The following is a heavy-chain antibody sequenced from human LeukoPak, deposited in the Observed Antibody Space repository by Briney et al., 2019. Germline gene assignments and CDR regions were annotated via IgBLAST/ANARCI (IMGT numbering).Heavy chain of an antibody. CDR3: ARESMVRGVIGPDY. Sequence: SETLSLTCTVSGGSISTSNYYWGWIRQPPGKGLEWIGNIFYSGSTYYSPSLRSRVTISLDTSRNQFSLKLNSVTAADTAVYYCARESMVRGVIGPDYWGQGTLVTVSS. CDR2: IFYSGST. CDR1: GGSISTSNYY. J-gene: IGHJ4*02. V-gene: IGHV4-39*07. D-gene: IGHD3-10*01.